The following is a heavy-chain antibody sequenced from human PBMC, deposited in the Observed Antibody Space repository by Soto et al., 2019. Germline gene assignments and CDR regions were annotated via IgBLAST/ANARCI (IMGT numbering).Heavy chain of an antibody. Sequence: QVQLVQAGAEVKKPGASVKVSCKASGYTFTSYGVTWVRQAPGQGLEWMGWISAYNGNTNYAQKLQGRVTMTTDTSTSTAYMELRSLRSDDTAVYYCARDRGWELHYYHGMDVWGQGTPVTVSS. D-gene: IGHD1-26*01. CDR2: ISAYNGNT. V-gene: IGHV1-18*01. J-gene: IGHJ6*02. CDR1: GYTFTSYG. CDR3: ARDRGWELHYYHGMDV.